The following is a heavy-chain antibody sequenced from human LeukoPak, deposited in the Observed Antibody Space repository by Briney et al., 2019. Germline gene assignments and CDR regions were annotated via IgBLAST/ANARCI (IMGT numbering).Heavy chain of an antibody. CDR3: ARAPRDSSSRNVVY. CDR1: GYTFTSYG. J-gene: IGHJ4*02. Sequence: GASVKVSCKASGYTFTSYGISWVRQAPGQGLEWMGWISAYSGNTNYAQNLQGRVTMTTDTSTSTAYMELRSLRPDDTAVYYCARAPRDSSSRNVVYWGQGTLVTVSS. D-gene: IGHD6-13*01. CDR2: ISAYSGNT. V-gene: IGHV1-18*01.